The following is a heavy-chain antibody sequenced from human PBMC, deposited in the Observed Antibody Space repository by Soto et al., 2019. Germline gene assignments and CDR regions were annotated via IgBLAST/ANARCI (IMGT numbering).Heavy chain of an antibody. D-gene: IGHD3-9*01. V-gene: IGHV3-30*18. CDR2: ISYDGSNK. CDR1: GFTISSYG. CDR3: ANQTGLDTNAFDI. Sequence: QVQLVESGGGVVQPGRSLRLSCAASGFTISSYGIHWVRQAPGKGLEWVAVISYDGSNKYYADSVKGRFSISRDNSKNTLYLQMNSLRDEDTAVYHGANQTGLDTNAFDIWGQGTTGTVSS. J-gene: IGHJ3*02.